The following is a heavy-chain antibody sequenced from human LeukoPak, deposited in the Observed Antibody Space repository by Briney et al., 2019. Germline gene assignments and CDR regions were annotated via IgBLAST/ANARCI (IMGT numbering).Heavy chain of an antibody. CDR2: INHSGST. V-gene: IGHV4-34*01. CDR1: GFAFSSHA. Sequence: GSLRLSCAASGFAFSSHAMNWVRLAPGKGLEWIGEINHSGSTNYNPSLKSRVTISVDTSKNQFSLKLNSVTAADTAVFYCAGGRWHPSVRVDYWGQGTLVTVSS. J-gene: IGHJ4*02. CDR3: AGGRWHPSVRVDY. D-gene: IGHD6-13*01.